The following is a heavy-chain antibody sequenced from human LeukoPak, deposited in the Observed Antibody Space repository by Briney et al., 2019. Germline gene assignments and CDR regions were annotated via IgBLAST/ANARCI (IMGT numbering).Heavy chain of an antibody. CDR3: ATGNYYDSSGLRGNLFDY. CDR1: GGSISSGDYY. Sequence: SETLSLTCTVSGGSISSGDYYGSWIRQPPGKGLEWIGYIYYSGSTYYNPSLKSRVTISVDTSKNQFSLKLSSVTAADTAVYYCATGNYYDSSGLRGNLFDYWGQGTLVTVSS. CDR2: IYYSGST. V-gene: IGHV4-30-4*08. D-gene: IGHD3-22*01. J-gene: IGHJ4*02.